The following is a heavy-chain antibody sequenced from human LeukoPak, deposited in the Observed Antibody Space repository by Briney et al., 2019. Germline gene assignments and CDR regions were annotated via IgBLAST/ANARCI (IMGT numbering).Heavy chain of an antibody. CDR3: ARTDCSGGSCGFDY. V-gene: IGHV1-18*01. CDR2: ISAYNGNT. J-gene: IGHJ4*02. Sequence: ASVKVSCKASGYTFTSYGISWVRQAPGQGLEWMGWISAYNGNTNYAQKLQGRVTMTTDISASTAYMELRSLRSDDTAVYYCARTDCSGGSCGFDYWGQGTLVTVSS. D-gene: IGHD2-15*01. CDR1: GYTFTSYG.